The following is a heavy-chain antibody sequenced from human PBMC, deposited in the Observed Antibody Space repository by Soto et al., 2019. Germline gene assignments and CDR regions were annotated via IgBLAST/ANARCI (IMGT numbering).Heavy chain of an antibody. V-gene: IGHV3-30*18. Sequence: GGSLRLSCAASGFTFSSYGMHWVRQAPGKGLEWVAVISYDGSNKYYADSVKGRFTISRDNSKNTLYLQMNSLRAEDTAVYYCAKEAYTASSNYYYGMDVWGQGTTVTVSS. J-gene: IGHJ6*02. CDR3: AKEAYTASSNYYYGMDV. CDR1: GFTFSSYG. CDR2: ISYDGSNK. D-gene: IGHD1-1*01.